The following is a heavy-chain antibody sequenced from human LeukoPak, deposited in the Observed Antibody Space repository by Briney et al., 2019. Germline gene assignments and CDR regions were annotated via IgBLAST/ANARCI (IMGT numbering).Heavy chain of an antibody. CDR3: ATRSDPEGSYYYYYMDV. Sequence: ASVKVSCKVSGYTLTELSMHWVRQAPGKGLEWMGGFDPEDGETIYAQKFQGRVTMTEDTSTDTAYMELSSLRSEDTAVYYCATRSDPEGSYYYYYMDVWGKGTTVTVSS. D-gene: IGHD6-6*01. J-gene: IGHJ6*03. CDR2: FDPEDGET. CDR1: GYTLTELS. V-gene: IGHV1-24*01.